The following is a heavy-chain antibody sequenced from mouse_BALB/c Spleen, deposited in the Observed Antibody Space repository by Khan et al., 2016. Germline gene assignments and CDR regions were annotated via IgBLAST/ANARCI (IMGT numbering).Heavy chain of an antibody. J-gene: IGHJ3*01. CDR1: GFTFSSFG. CDR3: TRSGGYDCFAY. Sequence: ELVESGGGLVQPGGSRKLSCAASGFTFSSFGMHWVRQSPEKGLEWVAYISSGSSTIYYADTVKGRFTISRDNPKNTLFLQMTSLRSEDTAMYYCTRSGGYDCFAYWGQATLVTGSA. V-gene: IGHV5-17*02. D-gene: IGHD2-12*01. CDR2: ISSGSSTI.